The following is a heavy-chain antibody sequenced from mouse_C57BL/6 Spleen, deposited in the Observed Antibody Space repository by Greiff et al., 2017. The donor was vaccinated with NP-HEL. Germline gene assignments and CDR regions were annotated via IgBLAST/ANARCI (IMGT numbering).Heavy chain of an antibody. CDR3: ARDFYYGKPYYFDY. CDR1: GFTFSSYA. D-gene: IGHD2-1*01. CDR2: ISDGGSYT. V-gene: IGHV5-4*01. Sequence: EVQRVESGGGLVKPGGSLKLSCAASGFTFSSYAMSWVRQTPEKRLEWVATISDGGSYTYYPDNVKGRFTISRDNAKNNLYLQMSHLKSEDTAMYYCARDFYYGKPYYFDYWGQGTTLTVSS. J-gene: IGHJ2*01.